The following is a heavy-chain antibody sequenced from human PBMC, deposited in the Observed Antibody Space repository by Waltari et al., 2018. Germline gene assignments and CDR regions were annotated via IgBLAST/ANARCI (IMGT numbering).Heavy chain of an antibody. CDR2: ISADAGST. V-gene: IGHV3-23*01. J-gene: IGHJ5*02. Sequence: EVRLLESGGGLVQPGGSLRLSCEASGFDFSDSVMSWVRQVPGKGLEWISAISADAGSTYYSASVKGRFATSRDNSNNFLFLDMNSLRAEDTATYFWTREHEWPPLQSGGVASWGQGSQVTVS. D-gene: IGHD3-16*01. CDR3: TREHEWPPLQSGGVAS. CDR1: GFDFSDSV.